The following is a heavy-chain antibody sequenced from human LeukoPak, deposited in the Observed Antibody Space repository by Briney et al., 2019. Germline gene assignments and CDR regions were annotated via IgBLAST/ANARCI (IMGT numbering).Heavy chain of an antibody. V-gene: IGHV3-30*18. CDR1: GFAFSSYG. CDR3: AKDPGYGSGSYLDY. Sequence: PGGSLRLSCAASGFAFSSYGMHWVRQAPGKGLEWVAVISYDGSNKYYADSVKGRFTISRDNSKNTLYLQMNSLRAEDTAVYYCAKDPGYGSGSYLDYWGQGTLVTVSS. D-gene: IGHD3-10*01. CDR2: ISYDGSNK. J-gene: IGHJ4*02.